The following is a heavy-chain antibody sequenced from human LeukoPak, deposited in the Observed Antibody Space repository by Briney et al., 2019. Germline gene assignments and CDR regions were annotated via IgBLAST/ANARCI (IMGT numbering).Heavy chain of an antibody. J-gene: IGHJ6*02. Sequence: GGSLRLSCEASGFTFSSYWMSWVRQAPGKGLEWVANIKQDGSEKYYVDSVKGRFTISRDNAKNSLYLQMNSLRAEDTAVYYCARDPLPDYYYGMDVWGQGTTVTVSS. D-gene: IGHD5/OR15-5a*01. CDR3: ARDPLPDYYYGMDV. CDR1: GFTFSSYW. V-gene: IGHV3-7*03. CDR2: IKQDGSEK.